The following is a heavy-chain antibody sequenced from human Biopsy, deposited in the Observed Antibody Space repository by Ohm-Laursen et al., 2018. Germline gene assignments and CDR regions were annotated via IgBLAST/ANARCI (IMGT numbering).Heavy chain of an antibody. CDR3: ARDPGYDFWSGSDPFDI. J-gene: IGHJ3*02. V-gene: IGHV1-18*01. D-gene: IGHD3-3*01. CDR2: VSGNNGNT. CDR1: GYSFNIYG. Sequence: ASVKVSCKTSGYSFNIYGITWVRQAPGQGLEWMGWVSGNNGNTNYAQKFQGRVTMTIDTSTTTAYMDLRSLRSGDTAIYFCARDPGYDFWSGSDPFDIWGQGTLVTVS.